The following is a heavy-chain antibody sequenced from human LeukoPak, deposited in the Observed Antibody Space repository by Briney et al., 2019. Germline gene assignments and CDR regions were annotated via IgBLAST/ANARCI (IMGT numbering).Heavy chain of an antibody. V-gene: IGHV3-21*01. CDR3: ARDLYYYDSSGYYPEPFDY. J-gene: IGHJ4*02. Sequence: GGSLRLSCAASGLTFSSYSMNWVRQAPGKGLEWVSSISSSSSYIYYADSVKGRFTISRDNAKNSLYLQMNSLRAEDTAVYYCARDLYYYDSSGYYPEPFDYWGQGTLVTVSS. CDR1: GLTFSSYS. CDR2: ISSSSSYI. D-gene: IGHD3-22*01.